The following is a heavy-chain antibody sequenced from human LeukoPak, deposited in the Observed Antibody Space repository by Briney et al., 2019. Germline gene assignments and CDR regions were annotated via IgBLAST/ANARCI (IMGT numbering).Heavy chain of an antibody. Sequence: SGGSLRPSCAAYGFTFSSYIMNWVRQAPGKGLEWVSSISSSSSYIYYADSVKGRFTISRDNAKNSLYLQMNSLRAEDTAVYYWARDVGYCSSTSCYGVYWGQGTLVTVSS. D-gene: IGHD2-2*01. CDR2: ISSSSSYI. CDR1: GFTFSSYI. J-gene: IGHJ4*02. CDR3: ARDVGYCSSTSCYGVY. V-gene: IGHV3-21*01.